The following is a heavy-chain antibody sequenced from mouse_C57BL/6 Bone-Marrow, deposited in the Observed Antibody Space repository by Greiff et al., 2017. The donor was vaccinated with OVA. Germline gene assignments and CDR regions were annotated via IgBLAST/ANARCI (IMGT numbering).Heavy chain of an antibody. J-gene: IGHJ4*01. V-gene: IGHV1-81*01. CDR3: ARFADYYGSRGYAMDY. CDR2: IYPRSGNT. Sequence: QVQLKESGAELARPGASVKLSCKASGYTFTSYGISWVKQRTGQGLEWIGEIYPRSGNTYYNEKFKGKATLTADKSSSTAYMELRSLTSEDSAVYFCARFADYYGSRGYAMDYWGQGTSVTVSS. CDR1: GYTFTSYG. D-gene: IGHD1-1*01.